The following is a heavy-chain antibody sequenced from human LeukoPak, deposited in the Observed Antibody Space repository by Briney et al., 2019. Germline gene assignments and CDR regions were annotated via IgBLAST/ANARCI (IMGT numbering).Heavy chain of an antibody. CDR2: IYYSGST. V-gene: IGHV4-39*07. J-gene: IGHJ3*02. D-gene: IGHD3-10*01. CDR1: GGSISSSSYY. CDR3: ARRGVIADAFDI. Sequence: SETLSLTCTVSGGSISSSSYYWGWIRQPPGKGLEWIGSIYYSGSTYYNPSLKSRVTISVDTSKNQFSLKLSSVTAADTAVYYCARRGVIADAFDIWGQGTMVTVSS.